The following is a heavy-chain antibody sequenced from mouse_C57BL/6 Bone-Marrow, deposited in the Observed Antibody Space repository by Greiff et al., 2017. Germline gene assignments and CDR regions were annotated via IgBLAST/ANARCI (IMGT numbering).Heavy chain of an antibody. CDR3: TTEYPFDY. D-gene: IGHD2-10*02. CDR2: IDPENGDT. V-gene: IGHV14-4*01. CDR1: GFNIKDDY. J-gene: IGHJ2*01. Sequence: VQLKQSGAELVRPGASVKLSCTASGFNIKDDYMHWVKQRPEQGLEWIGWIDPENGDTEYASKFQGKATITADTSSNTAYLQLSGLTSEDTAVYYCTTEYPFDYWGQGTTVTVSS.